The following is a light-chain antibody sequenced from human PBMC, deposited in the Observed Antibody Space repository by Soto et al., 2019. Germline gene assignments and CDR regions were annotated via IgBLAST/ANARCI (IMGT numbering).Light chain of an antibody. Sequence: EIVMTQSPATLSVSPGERATLSCRASQSVSSNLAWYQQKPGQAPRLLIYGASTGATGIPARFSGSGSGTEFTLTISSLQSEDFAGYYCQQYNNWSPLTFGGGTKVEIK. CDR1: QSVSSN. J-gene: IGKJ4*01. CDR2: GAS. V-gene: IGKV3-15*01. CDR3: QQYNNWSPLT.